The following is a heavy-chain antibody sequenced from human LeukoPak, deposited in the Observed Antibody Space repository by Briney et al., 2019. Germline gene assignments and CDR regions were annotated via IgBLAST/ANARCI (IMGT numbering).Heavy chain of an antibody. CDR1: GGTFSSYA. Sequence: ASVKVSCKASGGTFSSYAISWVRQAPGQGLEWMGGIIPIFGTANYAQKFQGRVTITADESTSTAYMELSSLRSEDTAVYYCARARSGRSTSFHLGYWGQGTLVTVSS. J-gene: IGHJ4*02. CDR2: IIPIFGTA. D-gene: IGHD2-2*01. CDR3: ARARSGRSTSFHLGY. V-gene: IGHV1-69*13.